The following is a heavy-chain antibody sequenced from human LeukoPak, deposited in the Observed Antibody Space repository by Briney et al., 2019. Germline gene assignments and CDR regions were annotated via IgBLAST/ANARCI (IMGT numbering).Heavy chain of an antibody. CDR2: IKQDGSEK. D-gene: IGHD3-3*01. CDR3: ARDNYDFWSSYLYVDV. V-gene: IGHV3-7*01. CDR1: GFTFSSYW. Sequence: GGSLRLSCAASGFTFSSYWMSWVRQAPGKGLEWVANIKQDGSEKYYVDSVKGRFTISRDDAKNSLYLQMNSLRAEDTAVYYCARDNYDFWSSYLYVDVWGKGTTVTVSS. J-gene: IGHJ6*03.